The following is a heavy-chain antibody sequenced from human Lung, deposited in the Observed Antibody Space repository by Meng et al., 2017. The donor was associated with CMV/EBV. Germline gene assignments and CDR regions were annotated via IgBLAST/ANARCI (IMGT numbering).Heavy chain of an antibody. D-gene: IGHD3-3*01. J-gene: IGHJ5*01. CDR2: ISSSGNTV. Sequence: FTFSDDYMGWIRQAPGMGLEWVSYISSSGNTVYYANSVKGRFTISRDNAKNSLYLQMNNLRAEDTAVYYCARDRFFLGWELRGCWFDSWGQGTLVTVSS. CDR1: FTFSDDY. V-gene: IGHV3-11*01. CDR3: ARDRFFLGWELRGCWFDS.